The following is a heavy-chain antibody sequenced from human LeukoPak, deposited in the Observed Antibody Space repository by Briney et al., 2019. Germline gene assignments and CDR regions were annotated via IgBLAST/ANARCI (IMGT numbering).Heavy chain of an antibody. CDR2: IYTSGST. V-gene: IGHV4-4*09. Sequence: PSETLSLTCTVSGGSISSYYWSRIRQPPGKGLEWIGYIYTSGSTNYNPSLKSRVTISVDTSKNQFSLKLSSVTAADTAVYYCARSVDYYGFFYWFDPWGQGTLVTVSS. CDR1: GGSISSYY. CDR3: ARSVDYYGFFYWFDP. D-gene: IGHD3-10*01. J-gene: IGHJ5*02.